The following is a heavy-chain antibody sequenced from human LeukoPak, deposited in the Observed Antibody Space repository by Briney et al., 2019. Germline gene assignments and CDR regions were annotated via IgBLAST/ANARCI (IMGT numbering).Heavy chain of an antibody. V-gene: IGHV3-33*01. CDR1: GFTFSSYG. D-gene: IGHD6-13*01. CDR2: IWYDGSNK. CDR3: ARDQRYGSSWYYFDY. Sequence: PGRSLRLSCAASGFTFSSYGMHWVRQAPGKGLEWVAVIWYDGSNKYYADSVKGRFTISRDNSKNTLYLQMNSLRAEDAAVYYCARDQRYGSSWYYFDYWGQGTLVTVSS. J-gene: IGHJ4*02.